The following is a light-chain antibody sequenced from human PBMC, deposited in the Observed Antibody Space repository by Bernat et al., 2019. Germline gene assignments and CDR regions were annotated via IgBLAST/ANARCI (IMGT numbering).Light chain of an antibody. CDR2: DAS. Sequence: EIVLTQSPATLSLSPGERATLSCRASQSVSSYLAWYQHKPGQAPRLLIYDASNRATGIPARFSGSGSGTDFTLTISSLEPEDFAVYYCQQRSYWPPIPFGQGTRLEIK. CDR1: QSVSSY. J-gene: IGKJ5*01. V-gene: IGKV3-11*01. CDR3: QQRSYWPPIP.